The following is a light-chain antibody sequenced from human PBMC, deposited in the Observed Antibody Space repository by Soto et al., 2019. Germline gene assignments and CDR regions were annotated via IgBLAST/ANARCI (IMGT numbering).Light chain of an antibody. CDR3: QQYGDSPAT. J-gene: IGKJ3*01. V-gene: IGKV3-20*01. CDR1: QSVNTN. CDR2: GAS. Sequence: EIVLTHSPATLALSPGEIAAFSCRASQSVNTNLAWYQLKPGQAPRLLAYGASIRATGIPARFSGSGSGTDFTLTFSRLEPEDFAVYYCQQYGDSPATFGPGTKVDI.